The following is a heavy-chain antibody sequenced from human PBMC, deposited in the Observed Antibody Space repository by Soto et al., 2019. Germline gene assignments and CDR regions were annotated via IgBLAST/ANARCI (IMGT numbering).Heavy chain of an antibody. CDR3: AREPMVRAANGFDI. D-gene: IGHD3-10*01. V-gene: IGHV1-2*02. J-gene: IGHJ3*02. Sequence: ASVKVSCKASGYTFTGHYVHWVRQAPGQGLEWMGWINPNSVGTNYAQKFQGRVTMTRDTSISTAYMELSRLRSDDTAVYYCAREPMVRAANGFDIWGQGTMVTVSS. CDR2: INPNSVGT. CDR1: GYTFTGHY.